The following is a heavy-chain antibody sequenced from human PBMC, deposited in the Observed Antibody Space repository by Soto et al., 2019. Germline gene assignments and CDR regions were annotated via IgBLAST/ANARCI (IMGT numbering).Heavy chain of an antibody. J-gene: IGHJ4*02. CDR2: IYHSGST. D-gene: IGHD6-6*01. V-gene: IGHV4-31*03. CDR3: ARGTGIAARPVDFDY. Sequence: SEALSLTCTVSSGSISSGGYYWSWIRQHPGKGLEWIGYIYHSGSTYYNPSLKSRVTISVDTSKNQFSLKVSSVTAADTAVYYCARGTGIAARPVDFDYWGQGTLVTVSS. CDR1: SGSISSGGYY.